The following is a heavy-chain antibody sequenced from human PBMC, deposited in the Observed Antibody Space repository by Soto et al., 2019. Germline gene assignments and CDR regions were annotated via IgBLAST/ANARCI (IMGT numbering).Heavy chain of an antibody. J-gene: IGHJ4*02. V-gene: IGHV3-74*01. CDR1: GFTFSSYW. CDR2: INSDGSST. D-gene: IGHD3-3*01. CDR3: ARRRFRGGGLDY. Sequence: EVQLVESGGGLVQPGGSLRLSCAASGFTFSSYWMHWVRQAPGKGLVWVSRINSDGSSTSYADSVKGRFTISRDNAKNPLESQMNSLRTEEPGVYYCARRRFRGGGLDYWGQGTLVTVSS.